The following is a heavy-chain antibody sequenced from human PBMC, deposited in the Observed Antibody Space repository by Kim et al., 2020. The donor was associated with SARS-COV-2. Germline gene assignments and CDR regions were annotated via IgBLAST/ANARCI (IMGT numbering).Heavy chain of an antibody. CDR3: AKQAWWNVDSYYMDA. V-gene: IGHV3-23*01. CDR1: GFPFSSYA. CDR2: LFGGGHGR. J-gene: IGHJ6*03. D-gene: IGHD1-1*01. Sequence: GGSLRLSCVATGFPFSSYAMTWVRQAPGKGLEWISGLFGGGHGRVYADSVKGRFTISRDNSKNTVFLEMNSLRTEDTATYYCAKQAWWNVDSYYMDAWGKGTAVAVAS.